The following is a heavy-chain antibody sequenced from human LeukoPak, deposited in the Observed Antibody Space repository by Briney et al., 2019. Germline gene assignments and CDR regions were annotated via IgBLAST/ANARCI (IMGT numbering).Heavy chain of an antibody. D-gene: IGHD4-17*01. CDR1: GYSFTGYY. CDR2: INPNSGDT. Sequence: ASVKVSCKASGYSFTGYYMHWVRQAPGQGLEWMGWINPNSGDTKYAQKFQGRVTMTRDTSISTAYMELTRLRSDDTAVYYCARENNGDYLAFDIWGQGTMVTVSS. V-gene: IGHV1-2*02. CDR3: ARENNGDYLAFDI. J-gene: IGHJ3*02.